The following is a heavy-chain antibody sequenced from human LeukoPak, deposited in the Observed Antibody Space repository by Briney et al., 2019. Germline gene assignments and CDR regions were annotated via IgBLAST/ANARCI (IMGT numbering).Heavy chain of an antibody. D-gene: IGHD3-9*01. V-gene: IGHV4-39*01. CDR3: ARKDDGLRYFDWLSYTDYYFDY. Sequence: SETLSLTCTVSGVSISSSSYYWGWIRQPPGKGLEWIGSIYYSGSTYYNPSLKSRVTISVDTSKNQFSLKLSSVTAADTAVYYCARKDDGLRYFDWLSYTDYYFDYWGQGTLVTVSS. J-gene: IGHJ4*02. CDR1: GVSISSSSYY. CDR2: IYYSGST.